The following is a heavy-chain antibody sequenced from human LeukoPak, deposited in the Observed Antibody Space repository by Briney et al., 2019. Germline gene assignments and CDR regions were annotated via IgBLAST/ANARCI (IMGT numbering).Heavy chain of an antibody. CDR2: IYYSGST. Sequence: SETLSLTCTVSGGSISSYYWSWIRQPPGKGLEWIGYIYYSGSTNYNPSLKSRVTISVDTSKNQFSLKLSSVTAADTAVYYCARRGYYYETTGYSWGQGTLVTVSS. J-gene: IGHJ4*02. D-gene: IGHD3-22*01. CDR1: GGSISSYY. CDR3: ARRGYYYETTGYS. V-gene: IGHV4-59*12.